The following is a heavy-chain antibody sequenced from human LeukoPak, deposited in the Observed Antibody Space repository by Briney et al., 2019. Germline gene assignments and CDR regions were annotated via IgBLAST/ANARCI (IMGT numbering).Heavy chain of an antibody. CDR3: ARDSVSCSSTSCCTMFVAFDI. CDR1: GGTFSSYA. J-gene: IGHJ3*02. D-gene: IGHD2-2*02. Sequence: SVKVSCKASGGTFSSYAISWVRQAPGQGLEWMGGIIPIFGTANYAQKFQGRVTITTDESTSTAYMELSSLRSEDTAVYYCARDSVSCSSTSCCTMFVAFDIWGQGTMVTVSS. CDR2: IIPIFGTA. V-gene: IGHV1-69*05.